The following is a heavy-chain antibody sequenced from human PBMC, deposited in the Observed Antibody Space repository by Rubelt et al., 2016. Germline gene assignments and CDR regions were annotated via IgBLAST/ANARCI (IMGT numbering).Heavy chain of an antibody. CDR3: AIYVSGVPY. CDR2: TGTAGDT. J-gene: IGHJ4*02. Sequence: EVQLVESGGGLVQPGGSLRLSCAASEFTFRSYDMYWVRQATGKGLEWVSATGTAGDTSYPGSVKGRFTISSENAKNSFYLQMNSLRAEDTAMYDCAIYVSGVPYWGQGTLVTVSS. CDR1: EFTFRSYD. D-gene: IGHD3-10*01. V-gene: IGHV3-13*04.